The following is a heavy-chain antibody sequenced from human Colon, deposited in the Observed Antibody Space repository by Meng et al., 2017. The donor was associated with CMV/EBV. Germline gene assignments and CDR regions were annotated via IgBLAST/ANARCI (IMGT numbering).Heavy chain of an antibody. Sequence: LKISCAASGFSFNAYPIHWVRQAPGKGLEWVAIVSHDGKNKNYAESVKGRFTISRDNSQNTVNLHMNSLRGDDTALYYCARGSNSSFDPWGQGTLVTVSS. V-gene: IGHV3-30*04. D-gene: IGHD4-11*01. CDR1: GFSFNAYP. J-gene: IGHJ5*02. CDR2: VSHDGKNK. CDR3: ARGSNSSFDP.